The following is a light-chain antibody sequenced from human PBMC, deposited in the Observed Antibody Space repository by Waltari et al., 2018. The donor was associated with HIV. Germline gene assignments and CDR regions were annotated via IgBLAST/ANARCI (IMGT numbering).Light chain of an antibody. V-gene: IGKV1-39*01. Sequence: DTQITQSPSSLSTSVGYRVTITCRASQSINNYLNWSQQKPGKAPRILIYAASTLESGVPSRCRGSGFGTDLNLTISGLQPEDFATYYCQQSYRAPLTVGGRSKVEIK. CDR3: QQSYRAPLT. J-gene: IGKJ4*01. CDR1: QSINNY. CDR2: AAS.